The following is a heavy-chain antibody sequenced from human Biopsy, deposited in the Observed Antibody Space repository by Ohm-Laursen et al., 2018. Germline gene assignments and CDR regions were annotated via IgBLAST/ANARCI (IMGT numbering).Heavy chain of an antibody. CDR3: AKGQDLRGGAEYFQH. CDR1: GYTFTGQY. CDR2: INPHSGTT. V-gene: IGHV1-2*02. D-gene: IGHD2-15*01. J-gene: IGHJ1*01. Sequence: SVKVSCKVSGYTFTGQYLHWVRQVPGQGLEWMGWINPHSGTTKFAQDFQGRVTMTRDTSITTAYIELGRLRSDDTAVYYCAKGQDLRGGAEYFQHWGQGTLVTVSS.